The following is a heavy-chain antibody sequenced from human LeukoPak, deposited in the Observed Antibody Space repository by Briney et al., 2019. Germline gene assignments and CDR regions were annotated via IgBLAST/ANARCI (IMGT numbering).Heavy chain of an antibody. CDR2: INSDGSST. CDR1: GFTFSSYW. D-gene: IGHD3-22*01. CDR3: ARYDYYDSSGYKIAEYFQH. V-gene: IGHV3-74*01. Sequence: GGSLRLSCAASGFTFSSYWMHWVRQAPGKGLVWVSRINSDGSSTSYADSVKGRFTISRDNAKNTLYLQMNSLRAEDTAVYYCARYDYYDSSGYKIAEYFQHWGQGTLVTVPS. J-gene: IGHJ1*01.